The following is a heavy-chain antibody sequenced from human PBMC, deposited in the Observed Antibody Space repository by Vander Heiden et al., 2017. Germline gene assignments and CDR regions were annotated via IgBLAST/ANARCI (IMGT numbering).Heavy chain of an antibody. J-gene: IGHJ4*02. D-gene: IGHD6-19*01. Sequence: QLKQSGAELGSPGASATVSCKASGYSFTDYPIHWVRQAPGQRLEWMGWINADSGKTKYSQRFQGKVTITRDTSARTVYMEVSSLRSEDTAVYYCARDLAAGYYSGWSGFDSWGQGTLVTVSS. CDR1: GYSFTDYP. CDR2: INADSGKT. V-gene: IGHV1-3*01. CDR3: ARDLAAGYYSGWSGFDS.